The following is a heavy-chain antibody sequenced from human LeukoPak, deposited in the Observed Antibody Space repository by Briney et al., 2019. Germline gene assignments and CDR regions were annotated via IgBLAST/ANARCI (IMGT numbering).Heavy chain of an antibody. CDR3: ARVVVVPAAQFDY. Sequence: ASVKVSCKXSGYTFTGYYMHWVRQAPGQGLERMGWINPNSGGTNYAQKFQGRVTMTRDTSISTAYMELSRLRSDDTAVYYCARVVVVPAAQFDYWGQGTLVTVSS. J-gene: IGHJ4*02. V-gene: IGHV1-2*02. CDR1: GYTFTGYY. CDR2: INPNSGGT. D-gene: IGHD2-2*01.